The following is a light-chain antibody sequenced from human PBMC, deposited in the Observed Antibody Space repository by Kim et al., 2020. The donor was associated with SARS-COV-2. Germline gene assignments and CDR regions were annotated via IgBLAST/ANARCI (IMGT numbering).Light chain of an antibody. V-gene: IGKV3-20*01. CDR1: QSVSSSY. J-gene: IGKJ1*01. Sequence: EIVLTQSPGTLSLSPGERATLSCRASQSVSSSYLAWCQQKPGQAPKLLIYGASSRVTGIPDRFRGSGSGTDFTLTISRLEPEDFAVYYCQQYGSSPRTFGQGTKVEIK. CDR2: GAS. CDR3: QQYGSSPRT.